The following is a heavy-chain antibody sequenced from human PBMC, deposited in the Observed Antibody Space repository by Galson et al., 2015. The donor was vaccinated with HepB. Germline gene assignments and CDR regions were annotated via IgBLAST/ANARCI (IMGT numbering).Heavy chain of an antibody. CDR1: GFSLSTSPMC. D-gene: IGHD6-13*01. J-gene: IGHJ4*02. CDR3: AHVRSSSWPDYFDY. CDR2: IYWDDDK. V-gene: IGHV2-5*08. Sequence: PALVKPTQTLTLTCTFSGFSLSTSPMCVSWIRQPPGKALEWLALIYWDDDKRYSPSLKSRLTITKDTSKNQVVLTMTNMDPVDTATYYCAHVRSSSWPDYFDYWGQGTLVTVSS.